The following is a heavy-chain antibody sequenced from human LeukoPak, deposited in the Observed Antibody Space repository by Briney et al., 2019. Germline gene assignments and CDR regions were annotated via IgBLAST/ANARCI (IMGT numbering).Heavy chain of an antibody. J-gene: IGHJ6*03. D-gene: IGHD4-17*01. CDR1: GYTFSSYD. CDR2: MNPNSGNT. Sequence: ASVKVSCKASGYTFSSYDINWVRQATGQGLEWMGWMNPNSGNTGYAQKFQGRVTITGNPSINTAYMELSSLRSAATAVSYCARRRLSTATVTSFYSYYMDDWGKGTTVTVSS. V-gene: IGHV1-8*02. CDR3: ARRRLSTATVTSFYSYYMDD.